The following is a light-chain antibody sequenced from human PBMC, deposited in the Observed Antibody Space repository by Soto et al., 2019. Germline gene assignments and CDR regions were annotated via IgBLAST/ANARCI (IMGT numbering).Light chain of an antibody. V-gene: IGKV1-39*01. J-gene: IGKJ2*01. CDR1: QSISSY. Sequence: DIQMTQSPSSLSASVGDRVTITCRASQSISSYLNWYQQKPGEAPKILIYAASTLQSGVPSRFSGRGSGPDFSLTISSLQPEDFATYHCQQTFSAPVTFGQGTRLEIK. CDR3: QQTFSAPVT. CDR2: AAS.